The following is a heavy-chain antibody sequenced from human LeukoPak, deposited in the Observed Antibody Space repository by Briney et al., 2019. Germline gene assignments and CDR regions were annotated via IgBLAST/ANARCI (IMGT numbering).Heavy chain of an antibody. CDR3: ARCPDSISQVVV. CDR2: ISSSSSYI. Sequence: GGSLRLSCGASGLTFSSYSMNWVRQAPGKGLEWVSSISSSSSYIYYTDSVKGRFTISRDNAKNSLYLQMNSLRAEDTAVYYCARCPDSISQVVVWGKGTTVTVSS. J-gene: IGHJ6*04. CDR1: GLTFSSYS. D-gene: IGHD3-3*02. V-gene: IGHV3-21*01.